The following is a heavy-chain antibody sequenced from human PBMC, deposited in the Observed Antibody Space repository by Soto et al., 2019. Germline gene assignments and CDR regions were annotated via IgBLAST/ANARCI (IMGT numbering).Heavy chain of an antibody. D-gene: IGHD3-10*01. V-gene: IGHV1-3*01. CDR3: ARYGGALGWFDP. CDR1: GYTFTSYA. J-gene: IGHJ5*02. CDR2: INAGNGNT. Sequence: QVQLVQSGAEVKKPGASVKVSCKASGYTFTSYAMHWVRQAPGQRLEWMRWINAGNGNTKYSQKFQGRVTITRDTSASTAYMELSSLRSEDTAVYYCARYGGALGWFDPWGQGTLVTVSS.